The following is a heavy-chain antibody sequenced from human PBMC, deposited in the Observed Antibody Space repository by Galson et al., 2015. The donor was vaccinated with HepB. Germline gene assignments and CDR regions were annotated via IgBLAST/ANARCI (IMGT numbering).Heavy chain of an antibody. J-gene: IGHJ4*02. CDR1: GFTSSSYW. CDR2: INRDGSST. V-gene: IGHV3-74*01. CDR3: ARGNGYYGNDY. Sequence: SLRLSCAASGFTSSSYWMHWVRQAPGKGLVWVSRINRDGSSTNYADSAEGRFTISRDNAKSTLYLQMNSLRAEDTAVYYCARGNGYYGNDYWGQGTLVTVSS. D-gene: IGHD3-22*01.